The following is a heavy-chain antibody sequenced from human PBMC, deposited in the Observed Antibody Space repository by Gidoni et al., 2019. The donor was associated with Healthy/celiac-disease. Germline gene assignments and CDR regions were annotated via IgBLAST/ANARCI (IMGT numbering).Heavy chain of an antibody. D-gene: IGHD6-13*01. CDR1: GFTFSSYS. CDR3: ARGRYSSSWYWDY. Sequence: EVQLVESGGGLVTPGGSLRLSCAASGFTFSSYSMNWVRQAPGKGLEWVSSISSSSSYIYYADSVKGRFTISRDNAKNSLYLQMNSLRAEDTAVYYCARGRYSSSWYWDYWGQGTLVTVSS. J-gene: IGHJ4*02. V-gene: IGHV3-21*01. CDR2: ISSSSSYI.